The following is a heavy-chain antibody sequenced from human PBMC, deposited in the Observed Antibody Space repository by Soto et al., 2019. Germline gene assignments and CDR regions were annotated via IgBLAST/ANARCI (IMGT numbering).Heavy chain of an antibody. CDR3: AREVEYCSGWGFDY. CDR1: GYTFTSYG. V-gene: IGHV1-18*01. D-gene: IGHD6-19*01. CDR2: ISAYNGHT. J-gene: IGHJ4*02. Sequence: QVQLVQSGAEVTKPGASVKVSCQASGYTFTSYGISWLRQAHGQGLEWMGWISAYNGHTNYAQKLQGRVTMTTDPSTSTAYMELRSLSSDDTAVDYCAREVEYCSGWGFDYWGQGPLVTVSS.